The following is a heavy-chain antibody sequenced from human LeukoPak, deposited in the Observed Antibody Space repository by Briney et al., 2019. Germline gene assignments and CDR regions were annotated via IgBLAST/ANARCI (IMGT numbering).Heavy chain of an antibody. V-gene: IGHV4-34*01. J-gene: IGHJ6*03. CDR3: ARATRTTVTTSYYYYYYYMDV. CDR1: GGSFSGYY. CDR2: INHSGST. D-gene: IGHD4-17*01. Sequence: SETLSLTCAVYGGSFSGYYWSWIRQPPGKGLEWIGEINHSGSTKYNPSLKSRVTISVDTSKNQFSLKLNSMTPEDTAVYYCARATRTTVTTSYYYYYYYMDVWGKGTTVTVSS.